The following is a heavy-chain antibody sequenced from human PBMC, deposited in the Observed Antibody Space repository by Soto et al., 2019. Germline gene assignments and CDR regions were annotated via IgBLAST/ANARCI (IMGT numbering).Heavy chain of an antibody. CDR1: GFTLSNAW. CDR2: SKSKTDDGTT. V-gene: IGHV3-15*01. J-gene: IGHJ4*02. Sequence: GGFLRLACAASGFTLSNAWMSWVRQAPGKGREWGGRSKSKTDDGTTDYAAPVKGRFTISRDDSKTTLYLQMNSLKTEDTALYYCTPEGTSVRGFDHWGQGTLVTVSS. CDR3: TPEGTSVRGFDH. D-gene: IGHD3-10*01.